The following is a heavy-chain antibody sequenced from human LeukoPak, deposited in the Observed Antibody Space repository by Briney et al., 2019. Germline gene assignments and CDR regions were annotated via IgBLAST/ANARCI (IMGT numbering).Heavy chain of an antibody. D-gene: IGHD1/OR15-1a*01. CDR2: IKSKTDGGTT. J-gene: IGHJ4*02. Sequence: GGSLRLSCAASGFTFSSYAMSWVRQAPGKGLEWVGRIKSKTDGGTTDYAAPVKGRFTISRDDSKNTLYLQMNSLKTEDTAVYYCTTDWPEQGGYWGQGTLVTVSS. CDR3: TTDWPEQGGY. V-gene: IGHV3-15*01. CDR1: GFTFSSYA.